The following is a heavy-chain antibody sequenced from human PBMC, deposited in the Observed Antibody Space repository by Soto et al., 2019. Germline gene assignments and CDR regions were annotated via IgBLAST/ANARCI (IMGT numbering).Heavy chain of an antibody. CDR3: AKAWGIDY. D-gene: IGHD7-27*01. J-gene: IGHJ4*02. CDR1: GFTFSSYA. V-gene: IGHV3-23*01. Sequence: GGSLILSCAASGFTFSSYAMSWVRQAPGEGLEWVSAISGSGGSTYYADSVKGRFTISRDNSKNTLYLQMNSLRVEDTAIYYCAKAWGIDYWGQGTLVTVSS. CDR2: ISGSGGST.